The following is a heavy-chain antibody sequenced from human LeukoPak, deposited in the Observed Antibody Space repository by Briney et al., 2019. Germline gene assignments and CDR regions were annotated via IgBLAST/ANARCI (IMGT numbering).Heavy chain of an antibody. V-gene: IGHV3-30*03. CDR3: ARGGGFSSTTREYYYDSSGYI. D-gene: IGHD3-22*01. CDR2: ISYDGSNK. Sequence: PGGSLRLSCAASGFTFSSYSMNWVRQAPGKGLEWVAVISYDGSNKYYADSVKGRFTISRDNSKNTLYLQMNSLRAEDTAVYYCARGGGFSSTTREYYYDSSGYIWGQGTLVTVSS. CDR1: GFTFSSYS. J-gene: IGHJ4*02.